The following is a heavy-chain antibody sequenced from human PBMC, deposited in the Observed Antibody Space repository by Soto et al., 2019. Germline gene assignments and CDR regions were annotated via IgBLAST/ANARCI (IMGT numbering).Heavy chain of an antibody. J-gene: IGHJ4*02. Sequence: QVQLVQSGAEVKKPGASVKVSCKASGYTFINYYIHWVRQAPGHGLEWMAIINPTGGSTNYAQKFQGRLTLTMDTSTTTVYMELSSLTSEDTAIYYCARHLADSDVWGQGTLVTVSS. V-gene: IGHV1-46*01. CDR1: GYTFINYY. CDR3: ARHLADSDV. CDR2: INPTGGST. D-gene: IGHD1-26*01.